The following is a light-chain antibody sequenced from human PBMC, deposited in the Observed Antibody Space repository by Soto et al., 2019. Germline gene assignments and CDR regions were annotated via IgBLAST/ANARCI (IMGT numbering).Light chain of an antibody. CDR3: QQYNNWAT. CDR2: GAS. Sequence: EIVLTQSPATLSTFPGGTATISSRASQSVSSNLAWYQQKPGQAPRVLIYGASTRATGIPARFSGSGSGTEFTLTISSLESEDFAVYYCQQYNNWATFGQGTKLEIK. V-gene: IGKV3-15*01. CDR1: QSVSSN. J-gene: IGKJ1*01.